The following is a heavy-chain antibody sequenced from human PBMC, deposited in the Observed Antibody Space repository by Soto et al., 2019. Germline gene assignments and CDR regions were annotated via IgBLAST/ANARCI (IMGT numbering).Heavy chain of an antibody. CDR2: INHSGST. Sequence: SEPLFRTSNLYGATFSGYYWSRIRQPPRQGLEWIGEINHSGSTNYNPSLKSRVTISVDTSKNQFSLKLSSVTAADTAVYYCARDSGSSAGNYYYYYGMDVWGQGTTVT. D-gene: IGHD1-26*01. CDR1: GATFSGYY. CDR3: ARDSGSSAGNYYYYYGMDV. V-gene: IGHV4-34*01. J-gene: IGHJ6*02.